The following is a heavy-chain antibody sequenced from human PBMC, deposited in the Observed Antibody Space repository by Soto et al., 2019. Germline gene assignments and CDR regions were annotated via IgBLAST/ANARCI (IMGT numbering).Heavy chain of an antibody. V-gene: IGHV1-3*01. D-gene: IGHD2-15*01. J-gene: IGHJ2*01. CDR3: ARALGEWGSKDSWYFDL. CDR2: INAGNGNT. CDR1: GYTFTSYA. Sequence: GASVKVSCKASGYTFTSYAMHWVRQAPGQRLEWMGWINAGNGNTKYSQKFQGRVTITRDTSASTAYMELSSLRSEDTAVYYCARALGEWGSKDSWYFDLWGRGTLVTVS.